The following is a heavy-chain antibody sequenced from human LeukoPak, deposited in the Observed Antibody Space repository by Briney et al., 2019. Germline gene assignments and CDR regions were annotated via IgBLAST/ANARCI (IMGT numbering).Heavy chain of an antibody. CDR3: AKGDGYTSADSLDY. D-gene: IGHD5-24*01. CDR2: ISGSGAIT. CDR1: GFAFKTYA. Sequence: GGSLRPSCAASGFAFKTYAMSWVRQAPGKGLEWVSAISGSGAITYYADSVKGRCTISRDNSENTLYVQMNRLRAEDTAVYYCAKGDGYTSADSLDYWGQGTLVTVSS. V-gene: IGHV3-23*01. J-gene: IGHJ4*02.